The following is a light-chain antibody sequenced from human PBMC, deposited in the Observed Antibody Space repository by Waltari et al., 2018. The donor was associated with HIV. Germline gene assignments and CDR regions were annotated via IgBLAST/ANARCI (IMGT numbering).Light chain of an antibody. V-gene: IGLV1-40*01. Sequence: QSVLTQPPSVSGAPGQRVTISCTGSSSNIGAGYDVPWYQQLPGTAPKLLIYCNSNRPSGVPDRFSGSKSGTAASLAITGLQAEDEADYYCQSYDSSLSWVFGGGTKLTVL. CDR2: CNS. CDR3: QSYDSSLSWV. J-gene: IGLJ3*02. CDR1: SSNIGAGYD.